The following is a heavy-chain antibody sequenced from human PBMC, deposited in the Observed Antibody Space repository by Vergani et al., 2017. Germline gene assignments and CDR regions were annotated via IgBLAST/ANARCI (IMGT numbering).Heavy chain of an antibody. Sequence: EVQLVEPGGGLVKPGGSLRLSCAASGFTFSSYSMNWVRQAPGKGLEWVSSISSSSSYIYYADSVKGRFTISRDNAKNSLYLQMNSLRAVDTAVYYCARDRSGTTGGGHYWGQGTLVTVSS. D-gene: IGHD1-1*01. V-gene: IGHV3-21*01. J-gene: IGHJ4*02. CDR2: ISSSSSYI. CDR3: ARDRSGTTGGGHY. CDR1: GFTFSSYS.